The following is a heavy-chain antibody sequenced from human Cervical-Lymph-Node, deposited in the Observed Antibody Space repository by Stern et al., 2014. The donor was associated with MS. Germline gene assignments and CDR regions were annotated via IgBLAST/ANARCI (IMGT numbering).Heavy chain of an antibody. CDR2: INPSGGST. D-gene: IGHD1-1*01. CDR3: ARVFQQHLATLEFDY. Sequence: QVQLVQSGAEVKKPGASVKVSCKASGYTFTSYYMHWVRQAPGRGLEWVGIINPSGGSTAYAQTFQGRVTMTRDTATSTVYMELSSLKSEDTAVYYCARVFQQHLATLEFDYWGQGTLVTVSS. V-gene: IGHV1-46*01. J-gene: IGHJ4*02. CDR1: GYTFTSYY.